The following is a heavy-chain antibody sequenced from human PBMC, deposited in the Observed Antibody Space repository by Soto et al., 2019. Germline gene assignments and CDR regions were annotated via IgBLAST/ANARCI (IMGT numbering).Heavy chain of an antibody. CDR1: GYTFTSHI. CDR3: ARAAHSSGSERAFDY. Sequence: APVKVSCKASGYTFTSHITSWVRHAPLQGIEGMGWISADNGNTNYAQKLQGRVTMTTDTSTSTAYMELRSLRSEDTAVYYCARAAHSSGSERAFDYWG. J-gene: IGHJ4*01. CDR2: ISADNGNT. V-gene: IGHV1-18*01. D-gene: IGHD3-10*01.